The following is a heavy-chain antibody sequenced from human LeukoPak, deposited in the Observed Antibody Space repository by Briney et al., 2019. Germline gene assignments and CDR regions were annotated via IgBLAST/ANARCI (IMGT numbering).Heavy chain of an antibody. CDR1: GGTFSSYA. V-gene: IGHV1-69*13. D-gene: IGHD3-3*01. CDR2: IIPIFGTA. CDR3: AGARFLEWLFLWFDP. J-gene: IGHJ5*02. Sequence: SVKVSCKASGGTFSSYAISWVRQAPGQGLEWMGGIIPIFGTANYAQKFQGRVTITADESTSTAYMELSSLRSEDTAVYYCAGARFLEWLFLWFDPWGQGTLVTVSS.